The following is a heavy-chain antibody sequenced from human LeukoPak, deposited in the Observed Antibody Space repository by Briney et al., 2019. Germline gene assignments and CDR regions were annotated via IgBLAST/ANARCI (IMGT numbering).Heavy chain of an antibody. D-gene: IGHD2-2*01. CDR1: GFTFSSYG. J-gene: IGHJ4*02. Sequence: GRSLRLSCAASGFTFSSYGMHWVRQAPGKGLEWVAVIWYDRSNKYYADSVKGRFTISRDNSKNALYLQMNSLRAEDTAVYYCARRSTSCYAFDYWGQGTLVTVSS. V-gene: IGHV3-33*01. CDR2: IWYDRSNK. CDR3: ARRSTSCYAFDY.